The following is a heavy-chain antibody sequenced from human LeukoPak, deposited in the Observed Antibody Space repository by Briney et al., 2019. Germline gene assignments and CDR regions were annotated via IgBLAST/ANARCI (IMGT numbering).Heavy chain of an antibody. V-gene: IGHV4-4*07. D-gene: IGHD5-18*01. J-gene: IGHJ4*02. CDR3: AREGQLWSCFDY. CDR1: GGSISSYY. Sequence: SETLSLTCTVSGGSISSYYWSWIRQPAGKGLEWIGRIYTSGSTNYNPSLKSRVTLSVDTSKNQFSLKLSSVTAADTAVYYCAREGQLWSCFDYWGQGTLVTVSS. CDR2: IYTSGST.